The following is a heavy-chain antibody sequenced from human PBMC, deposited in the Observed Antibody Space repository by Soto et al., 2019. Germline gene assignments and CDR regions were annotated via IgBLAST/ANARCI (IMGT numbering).Heavy chain of an antibody. CDR2: INHSGST. J-gene: IGHJ5*02. CDR3: ARGDDGYYDFWSGYRAWWFDP. Sequence: SETLSLTCAVYGGSFSGYYWSWIRHPPGKGLEWIGEINHSGSTNYNPSLKSRVTISVDTSKNQFSLKLSSVTAADTAVYYCARGDDGYYDFWSGYRAWWFDPWGQGTLVTVSS. CDR1: GGSFSGYY. V-gene: IGHV4-34*01. D-gene: IGHD3-3*01.